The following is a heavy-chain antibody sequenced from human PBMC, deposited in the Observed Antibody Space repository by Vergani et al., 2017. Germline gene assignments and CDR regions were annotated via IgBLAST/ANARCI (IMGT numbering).Heavy chain of an antibody. CDR3: ARSTGVIEAEGGDAFDI. CDR1: GGSISRGNHY. J-gene: IGHJ3*02. D-gene: IGHD2/OR15-2a*01. V-gene: IGHV4-30-4*01. Sequence: QVQLQESGPGQVKPSQTLSLTCTVSGGSISRGNHYWSWIRQPPGKGLEWIGYKYHSWSTYSNPSLRSRVTISVDTSKNQFFLKLNSVTSADTAVYYCARSTGVIEAEGGDAFDIWGKGTEVTVSS. CDR2: KYHSWST.